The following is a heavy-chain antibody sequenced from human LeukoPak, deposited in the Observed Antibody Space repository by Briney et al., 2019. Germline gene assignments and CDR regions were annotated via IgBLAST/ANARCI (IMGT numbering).Heavy chain of an antibody. CDR3: ARAGSITGTLYYFDY. CDR1: GGSISSGGYY. CDR2: IYHSGST. V-gene: IGHV4-30-2*01. D-gene: IGHD1-20*01. J-gene: IGHJ4*02. Sequence: PSETLSLTCTVSGGSISSGGYYWSWIRQPPGKGLEWIGYIYHSGSTYYNPSLKSRVTISVDRSKNQFSLKLSSVTAADTAVYYCARAGSITGTLYYFDYWGQGTLVTVSS.